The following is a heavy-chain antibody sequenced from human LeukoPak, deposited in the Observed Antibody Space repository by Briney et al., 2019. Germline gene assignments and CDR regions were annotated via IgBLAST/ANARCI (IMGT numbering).Heavy chain of an antibody. Sequence: SVKASCKPSGGSFTSHGLSWVRQAPGQGLEWMGGIIPIFGTTNYAQNFQGRVTITMDESTSTAYMELSSLRADDTAVYYCARRWPHSSGYYLFDYWGQGTLVTVSS. CDR2: IIPIFGTT. D-gene: IGHD3-22*01. CDR3: ARRWPHSSGYYLFDY. CDR1: GGSFTSHG. J-gene: IGHJ4*02. V-gene: IGHV1-69*05.